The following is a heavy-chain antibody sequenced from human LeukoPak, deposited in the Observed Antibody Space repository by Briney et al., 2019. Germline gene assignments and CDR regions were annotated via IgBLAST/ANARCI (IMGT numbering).Heavy chain of an antibody. Sequence: GGSLRLSCAASGFTFTSFGMQWVRQTPGKGLEWVAFIRNDGDVIYYADSVKGRFTISRDNSKNTLYLQMNSLRAEDTAVYYCARGGQWLVPFDYWGQGTLVTVSS. V-gene: IGHV3-30*02. CDR2: IRNDGDVI. J-gene: IGHJ4*02. CDR3: ARGGQWLVPFDY. D-gene: IGHD6-19*01. CDR1: GFTFTSFG.